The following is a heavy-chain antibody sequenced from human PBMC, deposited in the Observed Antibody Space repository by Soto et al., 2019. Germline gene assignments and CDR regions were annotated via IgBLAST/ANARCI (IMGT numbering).Heavy chain of an antibody. CDR2: ISYDGSNK. Sequence: GGSLRLSCAASGFTFSSYGMHWVRQAPGKGLEWVAVISYDGSNKYYADSVKGRFTISRDNSKNTLYLQMNSLRAEDTAVYYCAKDSQDIVVVPAAPTSSYFDYWAQGNLVTVSS. CDR1: GFTFSSYG. CDR3: AKDSQDIVVVPAAPTSSYFDY. J-gene: IGHJ4*02. D-gene: IGHD2-2*01. V-gene: IGHV3-30*18.